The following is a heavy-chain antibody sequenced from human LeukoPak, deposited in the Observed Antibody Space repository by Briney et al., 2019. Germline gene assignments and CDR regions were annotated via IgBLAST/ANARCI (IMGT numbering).Heavy chain of an antibody. Sequence: GGSVTLSCAASAFTFSNLWMHWVRQAQGQGRVWVSDISSDGSRTFYADSVKGRFIISRDNAKNTVYLQMNSLKAEDTAVYYCVRDGMVIPYAFDIWGQGTMVTVSS. D-gene: IGHD2-21*01. CDR2: ISSDGSRT. CDR3: VRDGMVIPYAFDI. J-gene: IGHJ3*02. V-gene: IGHV3-74*01. CDR1: AFTFSNLW.